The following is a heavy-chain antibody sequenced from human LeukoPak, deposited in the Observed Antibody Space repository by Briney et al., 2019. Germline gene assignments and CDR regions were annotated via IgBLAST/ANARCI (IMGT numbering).Heavy chain of an antibody. CDR2: ISASGGST. Sequence: GGSLRLSCAASGFTFSSYAMSWVRQAPGKGLEWVSAISASGGSTYYADSVKGRFTISRDNSKNTLYLQMNSLRAEDTAVYYCTTNSHYCGGDCYSEFDYWGQGTLVTVSS. CDR1: GFTFSSYA. V-gene: IGHV3-23*01. CDR3: TTNSHYCGGDCYSEFDY. J-gene: IGHJ4*02. D-gene: IGHD2-21*02.